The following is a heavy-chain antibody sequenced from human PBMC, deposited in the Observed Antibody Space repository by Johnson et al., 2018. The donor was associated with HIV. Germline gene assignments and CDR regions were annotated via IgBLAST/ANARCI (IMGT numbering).Heavy chain of an antibody. D-gene: IGHD2-15*01. CDR2: IRYDGSNK. V-gene: IGHV3-30*02. J-gene: IGHJ3*02. Sequence: QVQLVESGGGVVQPGRSLRLSCAASGFTFSSYGMHWVRQAPGKGLEWVAFIRYDGSNKYYADSVKGRFTISRDNSKNTLYLQMNSLRAEDTALYYCALGGSWYAFDIWGQGTMVTVSS. CDR1: GFTFSSYG. CDR3: ALGGSWYAFDI.